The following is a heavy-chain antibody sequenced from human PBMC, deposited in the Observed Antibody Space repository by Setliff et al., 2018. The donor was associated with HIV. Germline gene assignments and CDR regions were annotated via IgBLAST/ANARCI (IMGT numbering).Heavy chain of an antibody. Sequence: PSETLSLTCTVSGGSISSYFWSWVRQPPGKGLEWIGYIYYSGSTNYNPSLKSRVTMSVDTFKNQFSLKLNSVTAADTAVYYCARIYDYGSYYFDYWGQGTLVTVSS. CDR3: ARIYDYGSYYFDY. V-gene: IGHV4-59*01. D-gene: IGHD4-17*01. CDR1: GGSISSYF. J-gene: IGHJ4*02. CDR2: IYYSGST.